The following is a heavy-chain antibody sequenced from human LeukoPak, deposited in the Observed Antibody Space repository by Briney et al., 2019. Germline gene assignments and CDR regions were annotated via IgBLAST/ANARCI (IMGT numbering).Heavy chain of an antibody. CDR1: GYSFTTYW. J-gene: IGHJ5*02. D-gene: IGHD1-26*01. Sequence: GESLKISCKGSGYSFTTYWISWVRQTPGKGLEWMGEIDPSDSYTNYSPSFQGHVTISADKSIGTASLQWSSLKASDTAIYYCARRIVGATPWFDPWGQGTLVTVSS. V-gene: IGHV5-10-1*01. CDR2: IDPSDSYT. CDR3: ARRIVGATPWFDP.